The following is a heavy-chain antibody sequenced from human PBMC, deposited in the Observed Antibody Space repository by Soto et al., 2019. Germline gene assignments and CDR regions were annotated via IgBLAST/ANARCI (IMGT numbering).Heavy chain of an antibody. CDR2: ISYDGSNK. CDR3: AKDDVVLMVYAIRPMDV. CDR1: GFTFSSYG. Sequence: GGSLRLSCAASGFTFSSYGMHWVRQAPGKGLEWVAVISYDGSNKYYADSVKGRFTISRDNSKNTLYLQMNSLRAEDTAVYYCAKDDVVLMVYAIRPMDVWGQGTTVTVSS. V-gene: IGHV3-30*18. D-gene: IGHD2-8*01. J-gene: IGHJ6*02.